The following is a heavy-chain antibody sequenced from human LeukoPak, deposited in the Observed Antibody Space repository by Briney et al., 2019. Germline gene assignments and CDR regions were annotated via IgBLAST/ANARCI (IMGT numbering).Heavy chain of an antibody. CDR3: ARAEVVVALMGGTTPEGAFDI. CDR1: GGSISSSNW. V-gene: IGHV4-4*02. D-gene: IGHD2-15*01. Sequence: SETLSLTCAVSGGSISSSNWWSWVRQPPGKGLEWIGEIYHSGSTNYNPSLKSRVTISVDKSKNQFSLKLSSVTAADTAVYYCARAEVVVALMGGTTPEGAFDIWGQGTMVTVSS. CDR2: IYHSGST. J-gene: IGHJ3*02.